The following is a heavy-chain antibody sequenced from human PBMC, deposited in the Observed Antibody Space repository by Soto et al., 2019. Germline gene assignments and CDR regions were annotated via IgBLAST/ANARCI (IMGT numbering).Heavy chain of an antibody. D-gene: IGHD4-17*01. Sequence: PSETLSLTCAVYGGPFSGYYCSWIRQPPGKGLEWIGEINHSGSTNYNPSLKSRVTISVDTSKNQFSLKLSSVTAADTAVYYCARVGYGGLTVLDYWGQGTLVTVSS. CDR2: INHSGST. CDR1: GGPFSGYY. J-gene: IGHJ4*02. CDR3: ARVGYGGLTVLDY. V-gene: IGHV4-34*01.